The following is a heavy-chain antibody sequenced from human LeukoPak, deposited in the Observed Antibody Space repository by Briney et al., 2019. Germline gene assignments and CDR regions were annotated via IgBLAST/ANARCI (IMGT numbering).Heavy chain of an antibody. D-gene: IGHD5-18*01. CDR2: ISSSSSYI. CDR3: ARDWDLTDTGMVGYNWFDP. V-gene: IGHV3-21*01. CDR1: GFTFSSYS. Sequence: GGSLRLSCAASGFTFSSYSMNWVRQAPGKWLEWVSTISSSSSYIYYADSVKGRFTISRDNAKNSLYLQMNSLRAEDTAVYYCARDWDLTDTGMVGYNWFDPWGQGTLVTVSS. J-gene: IGHJ5*02.